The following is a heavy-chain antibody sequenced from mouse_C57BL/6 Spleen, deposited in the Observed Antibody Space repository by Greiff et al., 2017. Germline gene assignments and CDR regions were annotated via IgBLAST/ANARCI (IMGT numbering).Heavy chain of an antibody. D-gene: IGHD1-1*01. Sequence: QVQLQQPGAELVKPGASVKLSCKASGYTFTSYWMQWVKQRPGQGLEWIGEFDPSDSYTNYNQKFKGKATLTVDTSSSTAYMQLSSLTSEDSAVYYCARLLLRYCFDYWGQGTTLTVSS. CDR1: GYTFTSYW. V-gene: IGHV1-50*01. CDR3: ARLLLRYCFDY. J-gene: IGHJ2*01. CDR2: FDPSDSYT.